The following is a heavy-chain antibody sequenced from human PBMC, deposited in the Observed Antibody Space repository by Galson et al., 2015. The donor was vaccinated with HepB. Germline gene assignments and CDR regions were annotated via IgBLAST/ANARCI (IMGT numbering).Heavy chain of an antibody. CDR2: ISYDGSNK. V-gene: IGHV3-30*04. CDR3: ARSYFIAGGGYYFDY. J-gene: IGHJ4*02. CDR1: GFTFSSYA. Sequence: SLRLSCAASGFTFSSYAMHWVRQAPGKGLEWVAVISYDGSNKYYADSVKGRFTISRDNSKNTLYLQMNSLRAEDTAVYYCARSYFIAGGGYYFDYWGQGTLVTVSS. D-gene: IGHD6-13*01.